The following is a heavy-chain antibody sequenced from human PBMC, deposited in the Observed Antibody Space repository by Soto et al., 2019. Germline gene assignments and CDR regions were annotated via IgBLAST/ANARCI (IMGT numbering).Heavy chain of an antibody. CDR1: GYTFTSYY. J-gene: IGHJ6*02. Sequence: GASVKVSCKAYGYTFTSYYIHWVRQAPGQGLEWMGVIDPSGGTSNAQRFQGRVTMTRDTSTTTVYMELSSLRSEDTAVYYCARDRIATAADYGMDGWGQGTTVTLSS. D-gene: IGHD6-13*01. V-gene: IGHV1-46*01. CDR3: ARDRIATAADYGMDG. CDR2: IDPSGGT.